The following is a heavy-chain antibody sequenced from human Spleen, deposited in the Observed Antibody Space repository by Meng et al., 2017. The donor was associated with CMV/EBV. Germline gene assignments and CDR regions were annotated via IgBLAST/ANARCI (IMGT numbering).Heavy chain of an antibody. J-gene: IGHJ4*02. CDR1: GGSISSSSYY. CDR3: ARLGVVIGYY. Sequence: ESLKISCTVSGGSISSSSYYWGWICQPPGKGLEWIGSIYYSGSTYYNPSLKSRVTISVDTSKNQFSLKLSSVTAADTAVYYCARLGVVIGYYWGQGTLVTVSS. V-gene: IGHV4-39*07. CDR2: IYYSGST. D-gene: IGHD3-22*01.